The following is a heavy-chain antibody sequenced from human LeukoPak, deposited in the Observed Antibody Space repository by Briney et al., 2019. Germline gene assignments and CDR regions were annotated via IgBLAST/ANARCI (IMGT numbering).Heavy chain of an antibody. Sequence: PSQTLSLTCTVSGGSISSGGYYWSWIRQPPGKGLEWIGYIYYTGSTNYNPSLESRVTMSVDTSKNQFSLRLSSVTAADTAVYYCARYTSGGGSYDYWGQGTLVTVSS. J-gene: IGHJ4*01. CDR2: IYYTGST. V-gene: IGHV4-61*08. CDR3: ARYTSGGGSYDY. D-gene: IGHD6-19*01. CDR1: GGSISSGGYY.